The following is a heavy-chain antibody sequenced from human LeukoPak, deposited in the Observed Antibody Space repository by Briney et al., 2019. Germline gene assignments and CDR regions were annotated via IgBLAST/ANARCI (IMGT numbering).Heavy chain of an antibody. CDR3: ARDIWARTYYYDSSGDY. D-gene: IGHD3-22*01. J-gene: IGHJ4*02. Sequence: ASVKVSCKASGGTFSSYAMSWVRQAPGQGLEWMGGIIPIFGTANYAQKFQGRGTITTDESTSTAYMALSSLRSEDTAVYYCARDIWARTYYYDSSGDYWGQGTLVTVSS. V-gene: IGHV1-69*05. CDR1: GGTFSSYA. CDR2: IIPIFGTA.